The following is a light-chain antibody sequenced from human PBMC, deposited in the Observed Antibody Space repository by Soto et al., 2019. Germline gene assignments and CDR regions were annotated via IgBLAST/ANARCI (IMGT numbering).Light chain of an antibody. CDR3: QSYDTSLSGLWV. V-gene: IGLV1-40*01. CDR1: SSNIGAGYD. Sequence: QSVLTQPPSVSGAPGQRVTISCTGSSSNIGAGYDVHWYQQLPGRAPTLLIYGNNNRPSGVPDRFSGSKSGTSGSLAITGLQAEDEADYYCQSYDTSLSGLWVFGGGTKLTVL. J-gene: IGLJ3*02. CDR2: GNN.